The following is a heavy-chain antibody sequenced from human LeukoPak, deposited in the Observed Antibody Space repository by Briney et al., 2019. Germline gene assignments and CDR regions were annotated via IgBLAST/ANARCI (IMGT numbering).Heavy chain of an antibody. Sequence: PGGALRLSCAASGFTFSSYGMHWVRLAPGKGLEGVAFIRYDGSNEYYADSVKGRFTISRDNSKNTLYLQMNSLRAEDTAVYYCARDGPRLSIVATGIVDYWGQGTLVTVSS. CDR3: ARDGPRLSIVATGIVDY. CDR2: IRYDGSNE. D-gene: IGHD5-12*01. CDR1: GFTFSSYG. V-gene: IGHV3-30*02. J-gene: IGHJ4*02.